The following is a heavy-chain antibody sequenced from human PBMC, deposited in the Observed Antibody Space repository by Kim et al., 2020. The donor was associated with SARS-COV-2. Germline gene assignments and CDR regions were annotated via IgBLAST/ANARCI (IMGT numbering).Heavy chain of an antibody. D-gene: IGHD2-15*01. CDR1: GFTFSSYW. Sequence: GGSLRLSCAASGFTFSSYWMSWVRQAPGKGLEWVANIKQDGSEKYYVDSVNGRFTISRDNAKNSLYLQMNSLRAEDTAVYYCARDQEYCSGGSCPRDYYYGMDVWGQGTTVTVSS. J-gene: IGHJ6*02. CDR3: ARDQEYCSGGSCPRDYYYGMDV. V-gene: IGHV3-7*01. CDR2: IKQDGSEK.